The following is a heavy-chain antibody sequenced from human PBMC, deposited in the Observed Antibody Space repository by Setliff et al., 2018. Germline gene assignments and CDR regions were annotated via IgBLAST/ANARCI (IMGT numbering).Heavy chain of an antibody. CDR3: VRVLFGVNDGLYHYFNMDI. D-gene: IGHD3-10*01. Sequence: ASVKVSCKASGYTFTSDDINWVRQATGQGLEWMGWMNPNSGNTGYAQKFQGRVTMTRNTSMSTAYMELSSLRSEDTAIYYCVRVLFGVNDGLYHYFNMDIWGKGTTVTVSS. CDR1: GYTFTSDD. V-gene: IGHV1-8*02. J-gene: IGHJ6*03. CDR2: MNPNSGNT.